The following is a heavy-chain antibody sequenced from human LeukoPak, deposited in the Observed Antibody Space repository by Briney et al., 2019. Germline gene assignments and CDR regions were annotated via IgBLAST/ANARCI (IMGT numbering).Heavy chain of an antibody. V-gene: IGHV3-7*05. CDR1: GFAFSSSW. CDR3: ATVRYGGALSY. CDR2: IKHDGSDK. J-gene: IGHJ4*02. D-gene: IGHD4-23*01. Sequence: PGGSLRLSCAASGFAFSSSWMTWVRQGPGKGLEWVAYIKHDGSDKNYVDSVKGRFTISRDNAENSLYLQINSLRAEDTAFYYCATVRYGGALSYWGQGTLVTVSS.